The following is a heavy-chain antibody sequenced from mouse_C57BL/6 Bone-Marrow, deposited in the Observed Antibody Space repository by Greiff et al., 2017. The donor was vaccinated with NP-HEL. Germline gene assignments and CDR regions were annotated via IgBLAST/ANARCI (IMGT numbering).Heavy chain of an antibody. J-gene: IGHJ2*01. CDR1: GYSVTSDY. CDR2: ISYSGST. D-gene: IGHD2-4*01. CDR3: ARYDYDGRNFDY. V-gene: IGHV3-8*01. Sequence: EVMLVDSGPGLAKPSQTLSLTCSVTGYSVTSDYWNWIRKFPGNKLEYMGYISYSGSTYYNPSLKSRISITRDTSKNQYYLQLNSVTTEDTATYYCARYDYDGRNFDYWGQGTTLTVSS.